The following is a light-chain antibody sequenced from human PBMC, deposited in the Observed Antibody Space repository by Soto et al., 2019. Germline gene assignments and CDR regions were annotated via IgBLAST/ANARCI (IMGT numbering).Light chain of an antibody. CDR2: GAS. CDR3: QQYNDWPPKYT. CDR1: QSVSSN. V-gene: IGKV3-15*01. Sequence: EIVMTQSPATLSVSPGERATLSCRATQSVSSNLAWYQQKPGQAPRLLIYGASTRATGIPARFSGSGSGTEFTRTISSLQSEDVAVYYCQQYNDWPPKYTFGQGTKLEIK. J-gene: IGKJ2*01.